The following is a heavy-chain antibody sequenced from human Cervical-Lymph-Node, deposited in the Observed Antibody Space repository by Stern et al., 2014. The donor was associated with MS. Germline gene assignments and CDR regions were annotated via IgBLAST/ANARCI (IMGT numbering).Heavy chain of an antibody. CDR3: VSTGYADY. D-gene: IGHD2-8*02. Sequence: VQLVQSGAEVKKPGASVKVSCKASGYTFTSIGISWVRPAPGKGLEWMGWISVNNGHTNYAQKLQGRVTMTTDTATNTVYMELKSLKSDDTAVYYCVSTGYADYWGQGTLVIVSS. CDR2: ISVNNGHT. J-gene: IGHJ4*02. CDR1: GYTFTSIG. V-gene: IGHV1-18*01.